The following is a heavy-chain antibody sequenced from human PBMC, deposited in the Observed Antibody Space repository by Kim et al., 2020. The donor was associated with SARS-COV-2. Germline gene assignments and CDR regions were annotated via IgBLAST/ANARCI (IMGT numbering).Heavy chain of an antibody. CDR2: IIPIFGTT. J-gene: IGHJ5*02. Sequence: SVKVSCKASGGTFSSYAISWVRQAPGQGLEWMGGIIPIFGTTNYAQKFQGRVTITADESTSTAYMELSSLRSEDTAVYYCASLAAAAGSKNGNWFDPWGQGTLVTVSS. D-gene: IGHD6-13*01. V-gene: IGHV1-69*13. CDR1: GGTFSSYA. CDR3: ASLAAAAGSKNGNWFDP.